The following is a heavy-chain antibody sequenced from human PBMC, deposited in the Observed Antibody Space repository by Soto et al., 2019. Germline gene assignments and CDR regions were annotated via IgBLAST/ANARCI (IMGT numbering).Heavy chain of an antibody. CDR3: AREGCSGGSCYPVVLYYYYGMDV. Sequence: ASVKVSCKASGYTFTSYGISWVRQAPGQGLEWMGWISAYNGNTNYAQKLQGRVTMTTDTSTSTAYMELRSLRSDDTAVYYCAREGCSGGSCYPVVLYYYYGMDVWGQGTTVTVSS. D-gene: IGHD2-15*01. V-gene: IGHV1-18*01. J-gene: IGHJ6*02. CDR1: GYTFTSYG. CDR2: ISAYNGNT.